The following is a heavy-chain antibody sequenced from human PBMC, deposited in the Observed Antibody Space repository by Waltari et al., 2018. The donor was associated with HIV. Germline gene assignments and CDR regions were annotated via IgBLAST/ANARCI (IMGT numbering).Heavy chain of an antibody. D-gene: IGHD3-22*01. CDR1: DGAIDGSSFG. V-gene: IGHV4-39*01. CDR2: IRYTGYP. J-gene: IGHJ4*02. CDR3: ARHKDYYYEPTALFLV. Sequence: HLQLQESGPGLVKPSETLSLTCSVADGAIDGSSFGWGWVRQSPGGGREWVGSIRYTGYPYYNPSLESRVTVSVDTARNQFSLSLNSVTAADTALYYCARHKDYYYEPTALFLVWGRGLLVTVSS.